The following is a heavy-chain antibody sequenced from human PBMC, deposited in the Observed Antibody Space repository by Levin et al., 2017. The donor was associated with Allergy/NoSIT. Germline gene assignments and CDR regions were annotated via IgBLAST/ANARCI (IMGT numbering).Heavy chain of an antibody. CDR3: ARARAGSGPDAFDI. D-gene: IGHD6-19*01. CDR2: ISSSSSYT. Sequence: GESLKISCAASGFTFSDYYMSWIRQAPGKGLEWVSYISSSSSYTNYADSVKGRFTISRDNAKNSLYLQMNSLRAEDTAVYYCARARAGSGPDAFDIWGQGTMVTVSS. J-gene: IGHJ3*02. V-gene: IGHV3-11*05. CDR1: GFTFSDYY.